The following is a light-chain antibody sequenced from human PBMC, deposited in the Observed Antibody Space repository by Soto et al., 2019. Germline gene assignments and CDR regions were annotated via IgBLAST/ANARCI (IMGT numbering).Light chain of an antibody. CDR3: CSSAGTYTSV. V-gene: IGLV2-11*01. J-gene: IGLJ3*02. CDR1: SSDVGGYNY. Sequence: QSALTQPRSVSGSPGQSVTISCTGTSSDVGGYNYVSWYQQHPGKAPKLIIYDVSKRPSGVPDRFSGSKSGNTASPTISGLQAEDEADYYCCSSAGTYTSVFGGGTKLTVL. CDR2: DVS.